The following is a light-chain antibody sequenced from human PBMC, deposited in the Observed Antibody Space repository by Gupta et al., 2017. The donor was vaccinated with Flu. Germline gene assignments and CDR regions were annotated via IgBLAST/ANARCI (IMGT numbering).Light chain of an antibody. V-gene: IGKV1-6*01. Sequence: AIQMTQSPSSLSASVGDRVTITCRASQGIRNDLGWYQQKPGRAPKPLIYAASRVNSGVPSRFSGSGSGTDFTLTISSRQPEDFATYYCRQEDNSPWTFGQGTKVEIK. CDR2: AAS. J-gene: IGKJ1*01. CDR1: QGIRND. CDR3: RQEDNSPWT.